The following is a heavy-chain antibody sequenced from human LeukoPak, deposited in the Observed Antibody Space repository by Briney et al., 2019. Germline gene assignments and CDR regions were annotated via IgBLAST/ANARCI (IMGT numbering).Heavy chain of an antibody. D-gene: IGHD3-3*01. Sequence: ASVKVSCKASGGTFSSYAISWVRQAPGQGLEWMGWISAYNGNTNYAQKLQGRVTMTTDTSTSTAYMELRSLRSDDTAVYYCAREAGYDFWSGYDAFDIWGQGTMVTVSS. J-gene: IGHJ3*02. CDR1: GGTFSSYA. CDR3: AREAGYDFWSGYDAFDI. CDR2: ISAYNGNT. V-gene: IGHV1-18*01.